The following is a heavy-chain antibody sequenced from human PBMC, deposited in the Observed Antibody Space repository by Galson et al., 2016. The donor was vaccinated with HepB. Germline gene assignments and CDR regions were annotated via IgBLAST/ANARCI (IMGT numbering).Heavy chain of an antibody. CDR3: ARIFLRKTNWFDP. V-gene: IGHV3-11*06. CDR2: ISGESTYR. Sequence: SLRLSCAASGFTFSDYYMTWIRQAPGKGLEYVSYISGESTYRHYADSVKGRVTISRDNGQNSVDLQMNNLRVEDTALYYRARIFLRKTNWFDPWGQGTLVTVSS. J-gene: IGHJ5*02. CDR1: GFTFSDYY.